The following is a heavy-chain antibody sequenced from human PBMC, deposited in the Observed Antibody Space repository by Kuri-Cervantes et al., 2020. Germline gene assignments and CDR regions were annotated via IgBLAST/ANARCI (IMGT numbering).Heavy chain of an antibody. J-gene: IGHJ3*02. V-gene: IGHV3-7*01. D-gene: IGHD3-10*01. CDR3: AGGGMSYGSGDPDAFDI. CDR2: IKPDGTEK. CDR1: GFTFSNFW. Sequence: GESLKISCVASGFTFSNFWMSWVRQAPGKGLESLTNIKPDGTEKYYADSVKGRFTISRDNAKNSLYLQMNSLRAEDTAVYYCAGGGMSYGSGDPDAFDIWGQGTMVTVSS.